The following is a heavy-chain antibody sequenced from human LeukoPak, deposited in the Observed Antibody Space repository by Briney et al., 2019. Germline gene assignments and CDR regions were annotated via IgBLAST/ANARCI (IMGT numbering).Heavy chain of an antibody. CDR1: GFTFSTYW. Sequence: PGGSLRLSCAASGFTFSTYWMSWVRQAPGKGLGWVANMNQDGSEKNYVDSVKGRFTISRDNAKNSLYLQMNSLRAEDTAVYYCAREYDYYDTPFDPWGQGTLVTVSS. J-gene: IGHJ5*02. CDR3: AREYDYYDTPFDP. V-gene: IGHV3-7*01. CDR2: MNQDGSEK. D-gene: IGHD3-22*01.